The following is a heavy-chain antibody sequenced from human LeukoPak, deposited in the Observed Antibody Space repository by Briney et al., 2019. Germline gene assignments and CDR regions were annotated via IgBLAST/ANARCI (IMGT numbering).Heavy chain of an antibody. V-gene: IGHV1-2*02. D-gene: IGHD4-17*01. J-gene: IGHJ4*02. CDR3: ARGFMTTVTTSLDY. CDR2: INPNSGGT. CDR1: GYTFTSYA. Sequence: ASVKVSCKASGYTFTSYAMNWVRQAPGQGLEWMGWINPNSGGTNYAQKFQGRVTMTRDTSISTAYMELSRLRSDDTAVYYCARGFMTTVTTSLDYWGQGTLVTVSS.